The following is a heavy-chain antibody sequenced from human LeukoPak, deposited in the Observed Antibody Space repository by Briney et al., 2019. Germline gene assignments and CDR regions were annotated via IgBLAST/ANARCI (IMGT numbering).Heavy chain of an antibody. V-gene: IGHV4-59*01. CDR2: MYYRGTI. CDR3: ARGASGDFPDS. D-gene: IGHD3-3*01. Sequence: SETLSLTCTGPAVSISSYHWSWIRQPPGKGPEWIGYMYYRGTIKYNPSLKSRVTISIDTSNNQFSLKLNSVTAADTAIYYCARGASGDFPDSWGQGILVTVSS. J-gene: IGHJ4*02. CDR1: AVSISSYH.